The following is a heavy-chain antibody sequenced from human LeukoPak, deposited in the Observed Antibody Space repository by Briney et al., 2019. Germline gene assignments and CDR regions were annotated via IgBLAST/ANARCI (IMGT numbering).Heavy chain of an antibody. V-gene: IGHV3-30*18. J-gene: IGHJ4*02. CDR2: ISYDGSNK. CDR3: AKDLWFGESAFDY. Sequence: SGGSLRLSCAASGFTFSSYGMHWVRQAPGKGLEGVAVISYDGSNKYYADSVKGRFTISRDNSKNTLYLQMNSLRAEDTAVYYCAKDLWFGESAFDYWGQGTLVTVSS. CDR1: GFTFSSYG. D-gene: IGHD3-10*01.